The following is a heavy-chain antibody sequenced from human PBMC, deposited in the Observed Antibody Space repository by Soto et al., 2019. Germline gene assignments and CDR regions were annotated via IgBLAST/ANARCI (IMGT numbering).Heavy chain of an antibody. CDR1: RYTFSKYA. Sequence: VEDSCKASRYTFSKYALHWVRQPPGQSLEWMGWLNGGTGQTRYSQKVQDRVIITRDTSESTGYMELSSLTSEDQAVYYCVKWNGKDENY. CDR3: VKWNGKDENY. D-gene: IGHD1-1*01. CDR2: LNGGTGQT. J-gene: IGHJ4*01. V-gene: IGHV1-3*01.